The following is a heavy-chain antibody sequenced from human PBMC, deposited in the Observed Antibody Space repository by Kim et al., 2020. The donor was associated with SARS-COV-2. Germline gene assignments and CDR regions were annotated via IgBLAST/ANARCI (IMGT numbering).Heavy chain of an antibody. Sequence: CHVSGGSISSGADYLSWIRQPPGKGLEWIGYIYYSGITQYNPSLKSRVIISVDTSNNQFSLKLSSVTAVDTAVYYCARENFGSGKYAFDNW. V-gene: IGHV4-30-4*01. D-gene: IGHD3-10*01. J-gene: IGHJ3*02. CDR3: ARENFGSGKYAFDN. CDR1: GGSISSGADY. CDR2: IYYSGIT.